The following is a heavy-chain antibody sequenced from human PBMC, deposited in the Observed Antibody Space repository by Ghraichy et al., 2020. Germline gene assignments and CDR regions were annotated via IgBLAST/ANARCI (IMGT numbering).Heavy chain of an antibody. CDR1: GFTFSNYG. CDR3: AKAGSSWSNFDY. V-gene: IGHV3-30*18. CDR2: ISYDGSNK. Sequence: GESLNISCAASGFTFSNYGMHWVRQAPGKGLEWVAVISYDGSNKYYADSVKGRFTISRDNSKNTLYLQMNSLRAEDTAVYYCAKAGSSWSNFDYWGQGTLVTVSS. J-gene: IGHJ4*02. D-gene: IGHD6-13*01.